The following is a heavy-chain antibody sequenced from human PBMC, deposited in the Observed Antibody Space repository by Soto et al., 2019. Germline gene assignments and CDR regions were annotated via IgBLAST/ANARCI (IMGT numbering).Heavy chain of an antibody. CDR1: GFTLSTYT. V-gene: IGHV3-48*01. CDR3: SPGGASWNYEYAMAV. D-gene: IGHD1-7*01. Sequence: GGSLRLSCAASGFTLSTYTMNWVRQAPGKGLEWVSYISSSSSSIYYADSVKGRFTVSRDNAKNSLYLQMNSLRAEDTAVYYCSPGGASWNYEYAMAVWGQGTTVTVSS. CDR2: ISSSSSSI. J-gene: IGHJ6*02.